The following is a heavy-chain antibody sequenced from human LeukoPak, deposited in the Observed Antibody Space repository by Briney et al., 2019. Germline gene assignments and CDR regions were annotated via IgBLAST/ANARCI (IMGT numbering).Heavy chain of an antibody. Sequence: GASVKVSCKASGYTFTGYYMHWVRQAPGQGLEWMGWINPNSGGTNYAQKFQGGVTMTRDTSISTAYMELSRLRSDDTAVYYCAREYLVAVAGDAFDIWGQGTMVTVSS. CDR1: GYTFTGYY. D-gene: IGHD6-19*01. V-gene: IGHV1-2*02. J-gene: IGHJ3*02. CDR3: AREYLVAVAGDAFDI. CDR2: INPNSGGT.